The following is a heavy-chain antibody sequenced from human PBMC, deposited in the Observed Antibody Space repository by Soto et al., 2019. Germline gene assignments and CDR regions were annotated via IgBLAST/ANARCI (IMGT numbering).Heavy chain of an antibody. J-gene: IGHJ4*02. D-gene: IGHD1-26*01. CDR1: GYTFTSYG. CDR3: ARSGVWEPRDY. V-gene: IGHV1-18*01. CDR2: ISAYNGNT. Sequence: QVQLVQSGAEVKKPGASVKVSCKASGYTFTSYGISWVRQAPGQGLEWMGWISAYNGNTNYAQKLQGRVTMTTDTSTSXAXXEXRSLXSDDTAVYYCARSGVWEPRDYWGQGTLVTVSS.